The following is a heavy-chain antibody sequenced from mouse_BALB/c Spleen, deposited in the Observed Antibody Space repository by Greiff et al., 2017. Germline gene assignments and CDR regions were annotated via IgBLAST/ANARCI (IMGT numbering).Heavy chain of an antibody. V-gene: IGHV2-6-4*01. CDR1: GFSLSRYS. CDR2: IWGGGST. Sequence: VKLMESGPGLVAPSQSLSITCTVSGFSLSRYSVHWVRQPPGKGLEWLGMIWGGGSTDYNSALKSRLSISKDNSKSQVFLKMNSLQTDDTAMYYCATLTTVEKAYYFDYWGQGTTLTVSS. J-gene: IGHJ2*01. CDR3: ATLTTVEKAYYFDY. D-gene: IGHD1-1*01.